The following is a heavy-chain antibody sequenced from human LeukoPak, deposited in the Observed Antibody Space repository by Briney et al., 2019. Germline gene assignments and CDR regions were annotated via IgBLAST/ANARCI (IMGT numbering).Heavy chain of an antibody. CDR3: ARLGAAAGTVDY. D-gene: IGHD6-13*01. V-gene: IGHV4-39*01. CDR1: GGSVRTTSYY. J-gene: IGHJ4*02. CDR2: IYYSGST. Sequence: PSETLSLTCTVSGGSVRTTSYYWSWIRQPPGKGLEWIGSIYYSGSTYYNPSLKSRVTISVDTSKNQFSLKLSSVTAADTAVYYCARLGAAAGTVDYWGQGTLVTVSS.